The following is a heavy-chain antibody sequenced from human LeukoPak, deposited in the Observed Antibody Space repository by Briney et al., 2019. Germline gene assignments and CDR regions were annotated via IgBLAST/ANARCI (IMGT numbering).Heavy chain of an antibody. D-gene: IGHD3-10*01. Sequence: GVSLRLSCAASGFTFSSYAMSWVRQAPGKGLEWVANIKQDGSDKYYVDSVKGRFTISRDNAKNSLYLQMNSLRAEDTAVYYCARVRYYYGSGSKVSFDYWGQGTLVIVSS. CDR1: GFTFSSYA. J-gene: IGHJ4*02. CDR3: ARVRYYYGSGSKVSFDY. CDR2: IKQDGSDK. V-gene: IGHV3-7*01.